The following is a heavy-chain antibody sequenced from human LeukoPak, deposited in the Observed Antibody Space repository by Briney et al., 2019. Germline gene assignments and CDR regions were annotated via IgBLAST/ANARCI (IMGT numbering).Heavy chain of an antibody. CDR1: GGSVSSGSYY. V-gene: IGHV4-61*01. Sequence: SETLSLTCTVSGGSVSSGSYYWSWIRQPPGRGLEWIGYIYYSGSTNYNPSLKSRVTISVDTSKNQFSLKLCSVTAADTAVYYCARASGSQHDYWGQGTLVTVSS. D-gene: IGHD1-26*01. J-gene: IGHJ4*02. CDR2: IYYSGST. CDR3: ARASGSQHDY.